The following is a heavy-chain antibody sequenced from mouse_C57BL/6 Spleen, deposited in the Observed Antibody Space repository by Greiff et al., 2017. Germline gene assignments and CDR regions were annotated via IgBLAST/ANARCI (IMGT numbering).Heavy chain of an antibody. CDR2: IHPNSGST. CDR3: ARSGYGSRGYCGV. CDR1: GYTFTSYW. D-gene: IGHD1-1*01. Sequence: VQLQQPGAELVKPGASVKLSCKASGYTFTSYWMHWVKQRPGQGLEWIGMIHPNSGSTNYNEKFQSKATLTVDKSSSTAYMQLSSLTSEDSAVDYCARSGYGSRGYCGVWGKGTTVTVSS. V-gene: IGHV1-64*01. J-gene: IGHJ1*03.